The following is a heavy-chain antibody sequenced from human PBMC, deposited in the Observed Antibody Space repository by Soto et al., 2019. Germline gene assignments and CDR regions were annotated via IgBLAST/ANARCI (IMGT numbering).Heavy chain of an antibody. CDR1: GFTFRGFA. V-gene: IGHV3-23*01. CDR2: ITGSGVGM. CDR3: ANTNPAKSHTNGGYDWFAP. D-gene: IGHD2-8*01. Sequence: EVQLLESGGVLVQPGESLRLSCAATGFTFRGFAMTWVRQAPGKGLEWVSTITGSGVGMHYADSVKGRFTISRDNSKNTPYPQMNSMSAEDTAVYHCANTNPAKSHTNGGYDWFAPWGQGTLVTVSS. J-gene: IGHJ5*02.